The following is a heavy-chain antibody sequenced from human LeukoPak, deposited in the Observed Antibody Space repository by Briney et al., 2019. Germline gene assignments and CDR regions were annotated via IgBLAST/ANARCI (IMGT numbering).Heavy chain of an antibody. CDR1: GGSISSGGYS. CDR3: ARGNGVGVFAY. Sequence: PSQTLSLTCAVSGGSISSGGYSWSWIRQPPGKGLEWIGCIYHSGSTYYNPSLKSRVTISVDRSKNQFSLKLSSVTAADTAVYYCARGNGVGVFAYWGQGTLVTVSS. V-gene: IGHV4-30-2*01. J-gene: IGHJ4*02. CDR2: IYHSGST. D-gene: IGHD3-16*02.